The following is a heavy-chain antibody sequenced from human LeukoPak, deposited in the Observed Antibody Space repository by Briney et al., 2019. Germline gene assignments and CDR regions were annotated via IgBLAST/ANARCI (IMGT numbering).Heavy chain of an antibody. CDR2: ISRSGGST. D-gene: IGHD3-22*01. J-gene: IGHJ4*02. V-gene: IGHV3-23*01. CDR3: AKDARYYYDSSGYYYCY. CDR1: GFTFSSFA. Sequence: GGSLRLSCPASGFTFSSFAMRWVRQAPGKGLEWVSAISRSGGSTYDGDSMKGRYTLSRDNSKNTMYLQMDSLRAEDTAVYYCAKDARYYYDSSGYYYCYWREGPVVTVS.